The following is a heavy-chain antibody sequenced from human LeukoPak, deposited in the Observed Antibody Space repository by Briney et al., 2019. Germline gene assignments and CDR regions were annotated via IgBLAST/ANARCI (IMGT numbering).Heavy chain of an antibody. V-gene: IGHV4-59*01. J-gene: IGHJ4*02. CDR2: IYYSGST. CDR3: ARDLTGYSSNWYSD. D-gene: IGHD6-13*01. CDR1: GSSISSYY. Sequence: SETLSLTCTVSGSSISSYYWSWIRQPPGKGLEWIGYIYYSGSTNYNPSLKSRVTISVDTSKNQFSLKLSSVTAADTAVYYCARDLTGYSSNWYSDWGQGTLVTVSS.